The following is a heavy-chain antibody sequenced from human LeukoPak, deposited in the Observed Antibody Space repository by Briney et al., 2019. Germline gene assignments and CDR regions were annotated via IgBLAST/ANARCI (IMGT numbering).Heavy chain of an antibody. CDR3: AKLSFRGYAFDI. V-gene: IGHV3-9*01. Sequence: GGSLRLSCAASGFTFDDYAMHWVRQAPGKGLEWVSGISWNSGSIGYADSVKGRFTISRDNAKNSLYLQMNSLRAEDTALYYCAKLSFRGYAFDIWGQGTMVTVSS. CDR1: GFTFDDYA. CDR2: ISWNSGSI. D-gene: IGHD2/OR15-2a*01. J-gene: IGHJ3*02.